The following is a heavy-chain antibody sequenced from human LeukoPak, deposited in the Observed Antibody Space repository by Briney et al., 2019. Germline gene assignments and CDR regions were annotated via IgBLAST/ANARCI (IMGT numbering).Heavy chain of an antibody. J-gene: IGHJ4*02. D-gene: IGHD3-22*01. CDR1: GFTFSSYF. Sequence: GGSLRLSCAGSGFTFSSYFMSWVRQAPGKGLEWVSLISGDGGNTYYADSVKGRFTISRDNSKNSLSLQMNSLRTEDTALYYCARAPYYYDSSGYDTDYWGQGTLVTVSS. V-gene: IGHV3-43*02. CDR2: ISGDGGNT. CDR3: ARAPYYYDSSGYDTDY.